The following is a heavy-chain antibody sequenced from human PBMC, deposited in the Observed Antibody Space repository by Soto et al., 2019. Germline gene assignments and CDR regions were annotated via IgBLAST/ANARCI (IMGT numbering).Heavy chain of an antibody. J-gene: IGHJ4*02. CDR1: GYTFINHG. Sequence: QVQLVQSEAEVKKPGASVKVSCEASGYTFINHGISWVRQAPGQGLEWMGWVSGSNGNTKYAQKFQGRVTMTTETTKSQAHIEVRKLGSDDTAVEFLARNFYPLAYYFDPWGQGTLVTVSS. CDR2: VSGSNGNT. V-gene: IGHV1-18*04. CDR3: ARNFYPLAYYFDP.